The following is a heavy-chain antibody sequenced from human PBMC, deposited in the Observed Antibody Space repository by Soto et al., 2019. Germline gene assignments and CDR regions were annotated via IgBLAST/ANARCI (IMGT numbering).Heavy chain of an antibody. CDR1: GFSFSTYS. D-gene: IGHD2-21*02. V-gene: IGHV3-21*01. CDR2: IGRRSDI. CDR3: AREETAWPLAYGLDV. J-gene: IGHJ6*02. Sequence: LRLSCEASGFSFSTYSMHWVRQAPGKGLEWVSSIGRRSDIYYADSVKGRFTISRDNAKNSVSLQMNSLRDEDTAAYYCAREETAWPLAYGLDVWGQGTTVTAP.